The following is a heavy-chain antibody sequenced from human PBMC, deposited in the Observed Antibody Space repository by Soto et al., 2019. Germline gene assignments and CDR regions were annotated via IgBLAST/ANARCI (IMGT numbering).Heavy chain of an antibody. V-gene: IGHV1-69*12. J-gene: IGHJ6*02. CDR2: IIPIFGTA. CDR1: GGTFSSYA. CDR3: ARGRQDYDFWSGYYYYYGMDV. D-gene: IGHD3-3*01. Sequence: QVQLVQSGAEVKKPGSSVKVSCKASGGTFSSYAISWVRQAPGQGLEWMGGIIPIFGTANYAQKFQGRVTITADESTITAYMELSSMSAEDTAVYYCARGRQDYDFWSGYYYYYGMDVWGQGTTVTVSS.